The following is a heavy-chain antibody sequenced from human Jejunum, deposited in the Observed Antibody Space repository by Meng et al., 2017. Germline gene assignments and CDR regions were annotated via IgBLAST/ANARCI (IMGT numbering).Heavy chain of an antibody. Sequence: QVKRVRSEVEGKKQGASVKVPCKASGYPFTGDGISWVRQAPGQGLEWMGWISGLSGGTKYSQKFQGRVTMTTDTSTSTAYMELRSLRSDDTAVYYCARGGGSTAYFDYWGQGTLVTVSS. D-gene: IGHD3-16*01. CDR1: GYPFTGDG. V-gene: IGHV1-18*01. J-gene: IGHJ4*02. CDR2: ISGLSGGT. CDR3: ARGGGSTAYFDY.